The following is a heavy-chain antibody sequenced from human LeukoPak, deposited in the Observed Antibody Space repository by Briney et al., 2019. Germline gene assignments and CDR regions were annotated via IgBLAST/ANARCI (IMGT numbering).Heavy chain of an antibody. CDR2: IYPGDSDT. Sequence: GESLKISCKGFGYRFTNYWIGWGGQIPGKGLEWMGIIYPGDSDTRYSPSFQGQVTISADKSISTAYLQWSSLKASDTAMYYCARHGTAALAFDYWGQGTLVTVSS. CDR1: GYRFTNYW. D-gene: IGHD6-6*01. J-gene: IGHJ4*02. CDR3: ARHGTAALAFDY. V-gene: IGHV5-51*01.